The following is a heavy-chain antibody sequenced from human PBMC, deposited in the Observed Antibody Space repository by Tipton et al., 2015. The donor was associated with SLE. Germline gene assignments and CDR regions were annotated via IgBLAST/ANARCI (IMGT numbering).Heavy chain of an antibody. CDR3: VRAGDKGLDY. Sequence: GSLRLSCAASGFDFRRNWMHWVRQVPGKGLVWVSRMNSDGSNTFYSDSVKGRFTISRDNAKNIVYLQMNSLRVEDTAVYHCVRAGDKGLDYWGQGALVTVSS. CDR2: MNSDGSNT. J-gene: IGHJ4*02. D-gene: IGHD3-9*01. CDR1: GFDFRRNW. V-gene: IGHV3-74*01.